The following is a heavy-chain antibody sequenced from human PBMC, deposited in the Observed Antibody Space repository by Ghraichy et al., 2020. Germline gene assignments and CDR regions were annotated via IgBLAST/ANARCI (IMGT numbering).Heavy chain of an antibody. V-gene: IGHV4-39*01. Sequence: SETLSLTCTVSGGSISSYSDYWGWLRQPPGKGPEWIGSIYNSVSTHYNPSLKSRVTISIDTSKDQFSLRLTSATAADTAIYYCARSKTGNLPGWFDPWGQGSLVIVSS. CDR1: GGSISSYSDY. J-gene: IGHJ5*02. CDR3: ARSKTGNLPGWFDP. D-gene: IGHD1-14*01. CDR2: IYNSVST.